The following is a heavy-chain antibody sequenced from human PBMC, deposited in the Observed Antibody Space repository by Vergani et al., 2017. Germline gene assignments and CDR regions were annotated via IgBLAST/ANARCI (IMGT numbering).Heavy chain of an antibody. Sequence: QVQLVQSGAEVKKPGASVKVSCKASGYTFTGYYMHWVRQAPGQGLKWMGRINTNSGGTNYAQMFQGRVTMTWDTSISTAYMELGGLASDDAALYYCARGAGESTXADYWGQGTLVTVSS. CDR2: INTNSGGT. V-gene: IGHV1-2*06. J-gene: IGHJ4*02. D-gene: IGHD5/OR15-5a*01. CDR1: GYTFTGYY. CDR3: ARGAGESTXADY.